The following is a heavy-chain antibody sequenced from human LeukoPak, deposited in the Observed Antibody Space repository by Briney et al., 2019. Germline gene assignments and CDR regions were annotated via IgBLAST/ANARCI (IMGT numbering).Heavy chain of an antibody. Sequence: SETLSLTCTVSGGSISSSSYYWGWIRQPPGKGLEWIGSIYYSGSTNYNPSLKSRVTISVDTAKSQFSLKLSSVTAADTAVYYCARGWGPLTSGWDAWGQGTLVTVSS. V-gene: IGHV4-39*07. J-gene: IGHJ5*02. CDR2: IYYSGST. CDR3: ARGWGPLTSGWDA. D-gene: IGHD6-19*01. CDR1: GGSISSSSYY.